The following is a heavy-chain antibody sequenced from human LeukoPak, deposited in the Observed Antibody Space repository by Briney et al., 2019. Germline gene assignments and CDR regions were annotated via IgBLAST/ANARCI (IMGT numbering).Heavy chain of an antibody. D-gene: IGHD1-14*01. CDR2: IYSGGST. Sequence: GGSLRLSCAASGFTVSSNYMSWVRQAPGKGLEWVSVIYSGGSTYYADSVKGRFTISRDNSKNTLYLQMNSLRAEDTAVYYCARVARRGAFGIWGQGTMVTVSS. CDR3: ARVARRGAFGI. V-gene: IGHV3-53*01. CDR1: GFTVSSNY. J-gene: IGHJ3*02.